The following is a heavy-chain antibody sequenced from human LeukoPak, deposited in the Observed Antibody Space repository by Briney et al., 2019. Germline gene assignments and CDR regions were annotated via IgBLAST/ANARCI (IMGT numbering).Heavy chain of an antibody. CDR3: ARDPGDRVFDP. CDR2: INPSGGST. V-gene: IGHV1-46*01. D-gene: IGHD3-16*01. Sequence: ASVKVSCKASGYTFTSYYMHWVRQAPGQGLEWMGVINPSGGSTSYAQKFQGRVTMTRDTSTSTVYMELGSLRSEDTAVYYCARDPGDRVFDPWGQGTLVTVSS. J-gene: IGHJ5*02. CDR1: GYTFTSYY.